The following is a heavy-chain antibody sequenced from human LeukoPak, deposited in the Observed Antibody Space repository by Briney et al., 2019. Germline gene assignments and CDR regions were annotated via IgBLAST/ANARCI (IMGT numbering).Heavy chain of an antibody. Sequence: KPGGSLRLSCAASGFTFSDYYMSWIRQAPGKGLEWVSYISSSGSTIYYADSVKGRFTISRDNAKNSLYLQMNSLRAEDTAVYYCARDSDITMVPGVMLDYWGQGTLVTVSS. J-gene: IGHJ4*02. CDR3: ARDSDITMVPGVMLDY. D-gene: IGHD3-10*01. CDR1: GFTFSDYY. V-gene: IGHV3-11*01. CDR2: ISSSGSTI.